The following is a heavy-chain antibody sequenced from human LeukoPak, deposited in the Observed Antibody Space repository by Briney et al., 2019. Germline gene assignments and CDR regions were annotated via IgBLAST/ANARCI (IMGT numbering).Heavy chain of an antibody. Sequence: PGGSLRLSCAASGFTFSSYSMNWVRQAPGKGLEWVSSISSSSSYIYYADSVKGRFTISRDNAKNSLYLQMNSLRAEDTAVYYCARAFIVGATMWLDYWGQGTLVIVSS. V-gene: IGHV3-21*01. D-gene: IGHD1-26*01. CDR3: ARAFIVGATMWLDY. CDR1: GFTFSSYS. CDR2: ISSSSSYI. J-gene: IGHJ4*02.